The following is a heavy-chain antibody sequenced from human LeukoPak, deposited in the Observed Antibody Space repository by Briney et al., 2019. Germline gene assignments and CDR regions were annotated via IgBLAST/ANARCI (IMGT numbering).Heavy chain of an antibody. J-gene: IGHJ4*02. Sequence: SETLSLTCTVSGGSISSSSYYWGWIRQPPGKGLEWIGSIYYSGSTYYNPSLKSRVTISVDTSKNQFSLKLSSVTAADTAVYYCARYGSSWYRFDYWGQGTLVTVSS. V-gene: IGHV4-39*01. CDR2: IYYSGST. CDR3: ARYGSSWYRFDY. D-gene: IGHD6-13*01. CDR1: GGSISSSSYY.